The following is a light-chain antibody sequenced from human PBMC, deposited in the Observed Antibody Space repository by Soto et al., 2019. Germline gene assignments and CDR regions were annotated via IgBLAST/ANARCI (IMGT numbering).Light chain of an antibody. CDR3: QQYDKSPFT. Sequence: EIVMTQSPATLSVSPGERATLSRRASQSVSTNLAWSQQKPGQDTRLLIYGASKRDTGIPDRGSGRGSGTDGTLTIRRLEHEDFAVYFCQQYDKSPFTFGPGTKVDIK. V-gene: IGKV3-20*01. CDR1: QSVSTN. CDR2: GAS. J-gene: IGKJ3*01.